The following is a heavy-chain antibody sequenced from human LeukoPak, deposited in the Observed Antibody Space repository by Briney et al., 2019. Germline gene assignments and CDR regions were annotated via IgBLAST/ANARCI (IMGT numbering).Heavy chain of an antibody. J-gene: IGHJ6*03. CDR1: GGTFSSYA. Sequence: SVKVSCKASGGTFSSYAISWVRQAPGQGLEWMGGIIPIFGTANYAQKFQGRVTTTADESTSTAYMELSSLRSEDTAVYYCARGEILGVNYYYMDVWGKGTTVTISS. CDR2: IIPIFGTA. CDR3: ARGEILGVNYYYMDV. D-gene: IGHD2-8*02. V-gene: IGHV1-69*13.